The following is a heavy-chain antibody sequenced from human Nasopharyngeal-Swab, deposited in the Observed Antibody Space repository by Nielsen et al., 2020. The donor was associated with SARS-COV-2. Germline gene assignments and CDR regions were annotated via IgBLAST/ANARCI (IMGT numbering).Heavy chain of an antibody. V-gene: IGHV3-48*01. J-gene: IGHJ4*02. CDR2: ISSSSSTI. CDR3: TKDLRGGDLLLIFDY. D-gene: IGHD1-26*01. Sequence: GESLKISCAASGFTFSSYSMNWVRQAPGKGLEWVSYISSSSSTIYYADSVKGRFTISRDNSKNTLYLQMNSPRVEDTAIYYCTKDLRGGDLLLIFDYWGQGNLVTVSS. CDR1: GFTFSSYS.